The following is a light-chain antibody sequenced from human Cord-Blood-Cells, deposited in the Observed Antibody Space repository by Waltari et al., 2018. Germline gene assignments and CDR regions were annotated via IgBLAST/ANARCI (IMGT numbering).Light chain of an antibody. CDR3: AAWDDSLNGWV. CDR1: SSNIGSNP. Sequence: QSVLTPPPSASGTPGQRVTISCPGSSSNIGSNPVNWYQQPPGTAPKLLIYSNNQRPSGVPDRFSGSKSGTSASLAISGLQSEDEADYYCAAWDDSLNGWVFGGGTKLTVL. CDR2: SNN. V-gene: IGLV1-44*01. J-gene: IGLJ3*02.